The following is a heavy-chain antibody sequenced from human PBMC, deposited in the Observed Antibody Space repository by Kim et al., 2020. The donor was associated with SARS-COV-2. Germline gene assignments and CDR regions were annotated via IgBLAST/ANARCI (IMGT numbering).Heavy chain of an antibody. Sequence: TNYTPSLKRRVTISVDTSKNQFSLKLSSVTAADTAVYYCARILVAADFDYWGQGTLVTVSS. J-gene: IGHJ4*02. CDR2: T. V-gene: IGHV4-34*01. CDR3: ARILVAADFDY. D-gene: IGHD2-15*01.